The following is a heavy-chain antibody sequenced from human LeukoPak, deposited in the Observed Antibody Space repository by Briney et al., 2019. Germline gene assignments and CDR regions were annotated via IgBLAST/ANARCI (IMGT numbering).Heavy chain of an antibody. CDR2: INGCGSST. J-gene: IGHJ3*02. CDR1: EFTFSSYA. Sequence: PGGSLRLSCAASEFTFSSYAMSWVRQAPGKGLEWVSVINGCGSSTYYADSVKGRFTISRDNSKNTLYLQMNSLRAEDTALYYCAKDSQADAFDIWGQGTMVTVSS. V-gene: IGHV3-23*01. CDR3: AKDSQADAFDI.